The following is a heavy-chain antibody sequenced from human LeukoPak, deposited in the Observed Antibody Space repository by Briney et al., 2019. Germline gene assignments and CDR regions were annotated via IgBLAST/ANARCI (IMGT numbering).Heavy chain of an antibody. CDR1: GFTFSSYA. V-gene: IGHV3-30-3*01. Sequence: GGSLRLSCAASGFTFSSYAMHWVRQAPGKGLEWVAVISYDGSNKYYADSVKGRFTISRDNSKNTLYLQMNSLRAEDTAVYYCARDGLKAAAGPEMYYYYGMDVWGQGTTVTVSS. J-gene: IGHJ6*02. D-gene: IGHD6-13*01. CDR3: ARDGLKAAAGPEMYYYYGMDV. CDR2: ISYDGSNK.